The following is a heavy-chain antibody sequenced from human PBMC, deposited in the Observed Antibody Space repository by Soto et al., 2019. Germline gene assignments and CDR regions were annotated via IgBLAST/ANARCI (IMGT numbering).Heavy chain of an antibody. J-gene: IGHJ4*02. CDR2: INSDATTK. CDR1: EFTFRSSW. D-gene: IGHD6-19*01. Sequence: EVQLVESGGGLVQPGGSLRLSCLASEFTFRSSWMHWFGKAPGRGLVWVSRINSDATTKNYAEYAKGRFTIARDNAENTLYLQMDSLTAEDTAVYYCARGPTGWYGYDYWGQGTLLTVSS. CDR3: ARGPTGWYGYDY. V-gene: IGHV3-74*01.